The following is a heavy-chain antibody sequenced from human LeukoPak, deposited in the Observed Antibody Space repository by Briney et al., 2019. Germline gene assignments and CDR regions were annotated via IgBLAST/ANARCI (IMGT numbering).Heavy chain of an antibody. V-gene: IGHV4-61*02. CDR3: AGSTVTSFFGAFDI. CDR1: GGSISSGSYY. Sequence: SETLSLTCTVSGGSISSGSYYWSWIRQPAGKGLEWIGRIYTSGSTNYIHSLRSRVTVSVDTSKNQFSLKLSSVTAADTAVYFCAGSTVTSFFGAFDIWGQGTMVTVSS. D-gene: IGHD4-17*01. J-gene: IGHJ3*02. CDR2: IYTSGST.